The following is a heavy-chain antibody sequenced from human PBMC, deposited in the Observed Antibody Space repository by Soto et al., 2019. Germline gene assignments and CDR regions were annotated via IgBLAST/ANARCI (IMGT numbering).Heavy chain of an antibody. CDR3: GRGRSGQIVVFY. CDR2: IGPESGAT. D-gene: IGHD1-26*01. J-gene: IGHJ4*02. V-gene: IGHV1-2*02. CDR1: GYTFTGHY. Sequence: AAVKVSCKASGYTFTGHYIHWVRQAPEQGPEWMGEIGPESGATRYAQRFQGRVTMTRDMSITTVYMELNNLSPDDAAVYYCGRGRSGQIVVFYWGQGTPVTVS.